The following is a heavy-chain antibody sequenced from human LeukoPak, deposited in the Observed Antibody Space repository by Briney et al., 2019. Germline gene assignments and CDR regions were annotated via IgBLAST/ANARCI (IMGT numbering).Heavy chain of an antibody. Sequence: ASVKVSCKASGYTFTSYDINWVRQATGQGLEWMGWMNPNSGNTGYAQKFQGRVTITRNTSISTAYMELSSLRSEDTAVYYCARSYYYDSSGYRLPDAFDIWGQGTMVTVSS. CDR3: ARSYYYDSSGYRLPDAFDI. V-gene: IGHV1-8*03. CDR1: GYTFTSYD. D-gene: IGHD3-22*01. J-gene: IGHJ3*02. CDR2: MNPNSGNT.